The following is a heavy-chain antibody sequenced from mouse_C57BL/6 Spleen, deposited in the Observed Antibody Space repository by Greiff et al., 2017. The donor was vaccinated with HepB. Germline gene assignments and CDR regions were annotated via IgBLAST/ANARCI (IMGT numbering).Heavy chain of an antibody. CDR2: ISDGGSYT. J-gene: IGHJ3*01. D-gene: IGHD2-3*01. V-gene: IGHV5-4*01. CDR3: ARDGYYGFAY. Sequence: DVQLVESGGGLVKPGGSLKLSCAASGFTFSSYAMSWVRQTPEKRLEWVATISDGGSYTYYPDNVKGRFTISRDNAKNNLYLQMSHLKSEDTAMYYCARDGYYGFAYWGQGTLVTVSA. CDR1: GFTFSSYA.